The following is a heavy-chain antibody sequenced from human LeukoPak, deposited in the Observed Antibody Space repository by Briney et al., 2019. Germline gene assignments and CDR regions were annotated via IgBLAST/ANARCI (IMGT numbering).Heavy chain of an antibody. V-gene: IGHV3-48*03. CDR1: GFTFSSYE. CDR3: ARNTLAIAAAAFFDF. J-gene: IGHJ4*02. CDR2: ISSSGSRI. Sequence: GGSLRLPCAASGFTFSSYEMNWVRQAPGKGLEWVSYISSSGSRIYYTASVKGRFTISRDNAKNSLYLQMNSLRVEDTALYYCARNTLAIAAAAFFDFWGQGTLVTVSS. D-gene: IGHD6-13*01.